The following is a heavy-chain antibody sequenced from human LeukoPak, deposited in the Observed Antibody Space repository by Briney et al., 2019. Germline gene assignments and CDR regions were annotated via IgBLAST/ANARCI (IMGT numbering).Heavy chain of an antibody. D-gene: IGHD6-13*01. CDR3: ARLYRLSSRVMDAFDI. CDR1: GGSISGYY. J-gene: IGHJ3*02. Sequence: SETLSLTCTVSGGSISGYYWSWVRQPPGKGLEWVGYISYSGSTNYNPSLKSRVTISVDTSKNQFSLKLSSVTAADTAVYYCARLYRLSSRVMDAFDIWGQGTMVTASS. V-gene: IGHV4-59*08. CDR2: ISYSGST.